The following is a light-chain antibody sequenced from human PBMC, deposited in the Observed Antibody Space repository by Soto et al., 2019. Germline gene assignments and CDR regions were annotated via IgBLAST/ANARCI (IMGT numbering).Light chain of an antibody. CDR2: GAS. V-gene: IGKV3-11*01. CDR1: QSVGAQ. Sequence: EVVLTQYPATLSLSPGERATLSCRASQSVGAQFAWYQQKPGQSPRLLIYGASNRASGISPTFSGSGAGTDFTLTIASLEPEDSAVYYCQQRNGWGSFGGGTRVEIK. CDR3: QQRNGWGS. J-gene: IGKJ4*01.